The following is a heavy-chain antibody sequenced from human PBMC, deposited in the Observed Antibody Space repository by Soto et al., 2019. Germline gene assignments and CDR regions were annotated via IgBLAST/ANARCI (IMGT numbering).Heavy chain of an antibody. CDR2: ISAYNGNT. CDR3: GRIRGWYVGNGFDP. D-gene: IGHD6-19*01. J-gene: IGHJ5*02. V-gene: IGHV1-18*01. Sequence: ASVKVSCNVSGYTFTSYVKISVRQAPGQGLEWMGWISAYNGNTNYAQKLQGRVTMTTDTSTSTAYMELRRLRSDDTAVYDCGRIRGWYVGNGFDPWGPGTLVIVS. CDR1: GYTFTSYV.